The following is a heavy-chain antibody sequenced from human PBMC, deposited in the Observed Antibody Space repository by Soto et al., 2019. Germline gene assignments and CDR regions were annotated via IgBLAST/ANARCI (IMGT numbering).Heavy chain of an antibody. V-gene: IGHV1-18*01. Sequence: QVHLVQSGAEVEKPGASVKVYSKGSGYAFTTYGITWVRQAPGQGLEWMGWISAHNGNTNYAQKLQGRVTVTRDTSTSTPYMELRSLRSDDTAVYYCARGRYGDYWGQGALVTVST. CDR2: ISAHNGNT. CDR3: ARGRYGDY. J-gene: IGHJ4*02. CDR1: GYAFTTYG. D-gene: IGHD1-1*01.